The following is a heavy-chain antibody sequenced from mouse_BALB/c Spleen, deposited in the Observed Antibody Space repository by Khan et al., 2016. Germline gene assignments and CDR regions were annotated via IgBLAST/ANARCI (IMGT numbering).Heavy chain of an antibody. CDR3: AISREYDGYYYAMDY. Sequence: QVQLQQPGAELVKPGASVKLSCKASGYTFTSYDINWVRQRPEQGLEWLGWIFPGDGSTKYNEKFKGKATLITDKSSSTAYMQLSRLTSEDSAVYFCAISREYDGYYYAMDYWGQGTSVTVSS. V-gene: IGHV1-85*01. J-gene: IGHJ4*01. CDR2: IFPGDGST. CDR1: GYTFTSYD. D-gene: IGHD2-14*01.